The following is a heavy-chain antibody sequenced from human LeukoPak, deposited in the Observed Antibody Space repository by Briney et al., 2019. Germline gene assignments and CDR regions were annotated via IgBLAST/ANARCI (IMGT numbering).Heavy chain of an antibody. V-gene: IGHV4-30-2*01. D-gene: IGHD2-2*01. CDR1: GGSISSGGYY. CDR2: IYHSAST. J-gene: IGHJ4*02. CDR3: ARGEVPAAHFDY. Sequence: SETLSLTCTVSGGSISSGGYYWSWIRQPPGKGLEWIGYIYHSASTCYNPSLKSRDTISVYRSQNPFSLKLSSVTAAATAPCFGARGEVPAAHFDYWGQGTLVTVSS.